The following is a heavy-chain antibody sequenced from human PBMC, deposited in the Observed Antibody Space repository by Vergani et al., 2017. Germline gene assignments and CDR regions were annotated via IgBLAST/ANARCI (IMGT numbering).Heavy chain of an antibody. V-gene: IGHV4-4*02. J-gene: IGHJ5*02. CDR1: GGSISSSNW. CDR3: ASRGVSSGLSNTNWFDP. Sequence: QVQLQESGPGLVKPSGTLSLTCAVSGGSISSSNWWSWVRQPPGKGLEWFGEIYHSGSTNYNPSLKSRVTISVDKAKNQFSLKLSSVTAADTAVYYCASRGVSSGLSNTNWFDPWGQGTLVTVSS. CDR2: IYHSGST. D-gene: IGHD3-22*01.